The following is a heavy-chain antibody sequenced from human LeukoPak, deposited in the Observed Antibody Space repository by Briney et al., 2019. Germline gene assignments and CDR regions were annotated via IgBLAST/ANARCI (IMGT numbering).Heavy chain of an antibody. D-gene: IGHD3-22*01. Sequence: GESLKISCKGSGYRFSTYWIAWVRQMPGKGLEWMGIIYPDDSDTRYSPSFQGQVTISADKSVSTAYLQWSSLKASDTAMYYCARPNITSHYDSRGYDAFDVWGQGTMVTVSS. CDR1: GYRFSTYW. J-gene: IGHJ3*01. CDR3: ARPNITSHYDSRGYDAFDV. CDR2: IYPDDSDT. V-gene: IGHV5-51*01.